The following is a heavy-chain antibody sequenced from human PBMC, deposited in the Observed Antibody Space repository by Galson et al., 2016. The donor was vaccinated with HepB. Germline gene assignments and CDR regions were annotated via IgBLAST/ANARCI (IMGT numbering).Heavy chain of an antibody. CDR3: VRDRTGLTGTPYFDY. D-gene: IGHD1-20*01. CDR2: ISVSNTYI. Sequence: SLRLSCAASGFTFSSYSMNWVRQAPGKGLEWVSFISVSNTYIYYADSVKGRFTISRDNAKNSLYLQMNSLRAEDTAVYYCVRDRTGLTGTPYFDYWGQGTLVTVSS. CDR1: GFTFSSYS. J-gene: IGHJ4*02. V-gene: IGHV3-21*01.